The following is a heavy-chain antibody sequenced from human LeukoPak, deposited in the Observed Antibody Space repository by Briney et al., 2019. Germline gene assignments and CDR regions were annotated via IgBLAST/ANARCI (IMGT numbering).Heavy chain of an antibody. V-gene: IGHV3-64D*06. Sequence: GGSLRLSCSASGFTFSSYTMHWVRQSPGKGLEYVSAISSSGGSTYYADSVKGRFTISRDNSRRTLYLQMSSLRTEDTAVYYCVKDFGLTITCYECYFDSGGQGTLVTVS. CDR1: GFTFSSYT. D-gene: IGHD3/OR15-3a*01. CDR3: VKDFGLTITCYECYFDS. J-gene: IGHJ4*02. CDR2: ISSSGGST.